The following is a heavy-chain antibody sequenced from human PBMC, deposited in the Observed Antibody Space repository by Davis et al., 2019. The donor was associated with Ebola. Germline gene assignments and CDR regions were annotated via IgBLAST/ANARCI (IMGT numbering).Heavy chain of an antibody. Sequence: PSETLSLTCAVSGGSISSGGYSWSWIRQPPGKGLEWIGYIYHSGSTYYNPSLKSRVTISVDRSKNQFSLKLSSVTAADTAVYYCARGYCGGDCQIPARSVRYGMDVWGQGTTVTVSS. CDR1: GGSISSGGYS. J-gene: IGHJ6*02. D-gene: IGHD2-21*01. V-gene: IGHV4-30-2*01. CDR2: IYHSGST. CDR3: ARGYCGGDCQIPARSVRYGMDV.